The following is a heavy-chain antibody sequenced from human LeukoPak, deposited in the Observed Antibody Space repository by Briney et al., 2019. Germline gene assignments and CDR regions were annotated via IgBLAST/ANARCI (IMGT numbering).Heavy chain of an antibody. CDR2: TSSSGYTR. J-gene: IGHJ3*02. Sequence: PGGSLRLSCAASGFTFSSYEMNWVRQAPGKGLEWVSYTSSSGYTRYYADSVKGRFTISRDNAKNSLYLQMNSLRAEDTAVYYCARGYCSSTSCPEAFDIWGQGTMVTVSS. V-gene: IGHV3-48*03. CDR3: ARGYCSSTSCPEAFDI. D-gene: IGHD2-2*01. CDR1: GFTFSSYE.